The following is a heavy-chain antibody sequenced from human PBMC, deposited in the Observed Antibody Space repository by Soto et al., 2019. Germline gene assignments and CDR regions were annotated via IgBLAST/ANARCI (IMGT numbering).Heavy chain of an antibody. Sequence: PVGSLRLSCASSVFTFSSYEMHCVRRPPGKWLEWLSYISSSGTTIYYTDSVKGRFTISRDNAKNSLYLQMNSLKAEDTAVYYCARLPHDILTAYNAYGVEVWGQGTTVSVSS. V-gene: IGHV3-48*03. J-gene: IGHJ6*01. CDR3: ARLPHDILTAYNAYGVEV. CDR1: VFTFSSYE. CDR2: ISSSGTTI. D-gene: IGHD3-9*01.